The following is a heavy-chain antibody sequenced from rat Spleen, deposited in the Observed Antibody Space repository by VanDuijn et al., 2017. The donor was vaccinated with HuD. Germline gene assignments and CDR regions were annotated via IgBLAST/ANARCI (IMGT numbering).Heavy chain of an antibody. CDR2: ISPSGGST. CDR1: GISFSNYD. D-gene: IGHD1-11*01. CDR3: ARHGNYGGYY. J-gene: IGHJ2*01. Sequence: EVQLVESGGGLVQPGRSLKLSCAVSGISFSNYDMSWVRQAPTKGLEWVATISPSGGSTYYRDSVKGRFTVSRDNAKSTLYLQMDSLRSEDTATYYCARHGNYGGYYWGQGVMVTVSS. V-gene: IGHV5-25*01.